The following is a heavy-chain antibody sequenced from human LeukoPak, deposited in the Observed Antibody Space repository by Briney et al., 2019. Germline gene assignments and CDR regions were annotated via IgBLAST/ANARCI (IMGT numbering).Heavy chain of an antibody. Sequence: GGSLRLSCTSSGFTFDDHGMHWVRQGPGKGLEWVALISRDGRSTYYADSVKDRFTISRDNMKRSLYLQLNSLTPGDTADYYCARDRDYEGKFRIDHWGQGTRVTVSS. D-gene: IGHD4-17*01. CDR3: ARDRDYEGKFRIDH. V-gene: IGHV3-43D*04. CDR1: GFTFDDHG. CDR2: ISRDGRST. J-gene: IGHJ4*02.